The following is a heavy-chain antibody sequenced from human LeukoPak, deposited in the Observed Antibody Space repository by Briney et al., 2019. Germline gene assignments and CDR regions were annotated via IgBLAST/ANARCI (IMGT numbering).Heavy chain of an antibody. CDR1: GFSFSSDW. CDR2: INSDGTST. V-gene: IGHV3-74*01. Sequence: GGSLRLSCAASGFSFSSDWMHWVRQVPGEGLVWVSRINSDGTSTAYADSVKGRFTISRDNSRNTLYLQMNSLRAEDTAVYYCANHTLWFGEFYWFDPWGQGTLVTVSS. CDR3: ANHTLWFGEFYWFDP. D-gene: IGHD3-10*01. J-gene: IGHJ5*02.